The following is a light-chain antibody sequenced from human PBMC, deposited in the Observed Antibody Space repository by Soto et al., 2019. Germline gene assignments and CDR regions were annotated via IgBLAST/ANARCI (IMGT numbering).Light chain of an antibody. J-gene: IGKJ3*01. Sequence: DIQMTQSPSSLSASVGDRVTITCRASQGISNYLAWYQQKPGKVPKLLIYAASTLQSGIPSRFSGSGSGTDFTLTISSLQTEDVATDYCQKYNSAPRTFGPGTKVDIK. CDR3: QKYNSAPRT. V-gene: IGKV1-27*01. CDR1: QGISNY. CDR2: AAS.